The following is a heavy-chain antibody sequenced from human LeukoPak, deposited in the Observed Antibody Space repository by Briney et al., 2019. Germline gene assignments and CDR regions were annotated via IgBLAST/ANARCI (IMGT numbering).Heavy chain of an antibody. CDR1: GGTFSSYA. CDR3: ARGKGYYYYMDV. J-gene: IGHJ6*03. CDR2: IIPIFGTA. V-gene: IGHV1-69*05. Sequence: SVKVSCKASGGTFSSYAISWVRQAPGQGLEWMGGIIPIFGTANYAQKFQGRVTITTDESTSTAYMELSSLRSEDTAVYYCARGKGYYYYMDVWGKGPRSPSP.